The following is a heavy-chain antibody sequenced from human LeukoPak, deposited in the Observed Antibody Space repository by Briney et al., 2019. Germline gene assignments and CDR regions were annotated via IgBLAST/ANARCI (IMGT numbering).Heavy chain of an antibody. J-gene: IGHJ3*02. CDR2: INHSGST. Sequence: ASETLSLTCAVYGGSFSGYYWSWIRQPPGKGLEWIGEINHSGSTNYNPSLKSRVTISVDRSKNQFSLKLSSVTAADTAVYYCAGVSLLWFGELAFDIWGQGTMVTVSS. CDR1: GGSFSGYY. D-gene: IGHD3-10*01. V-gene: IGHV4-34*01. CDR3: AGVSLLWFGELAFDI.